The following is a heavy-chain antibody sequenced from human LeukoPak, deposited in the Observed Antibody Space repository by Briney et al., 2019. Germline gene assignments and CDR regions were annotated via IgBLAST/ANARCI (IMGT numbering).Heavy chain of an antibody. CDR1: GFTFSSYA. CDR2: ISYDGSNK. Sequence: GRSLRLSCAASGFTFSSYAMHWVRQPPGKGLEWVAVISYDGSNKYYADSVKGRFTISRDNSKNTPYLQMNSLRAEDTAVYYCARESVRRGMVRGVMGYWGQGTLVTVSS. CDR3: ARESVRRGMVRGVMGY. V-gene: IGHV3-30*01. D-gene: IGHD3-10*01. J-gene: IGHJ4*02.